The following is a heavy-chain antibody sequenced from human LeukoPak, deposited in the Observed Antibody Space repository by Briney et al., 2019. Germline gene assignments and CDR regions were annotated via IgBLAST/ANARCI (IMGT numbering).Heavy chain of an antibody. CDR3: ARDTYGQLEQGWYYFDY. V-gene: IGHV4-30-2*01. Sequence: PSETLSLTCTVSGGSISSGGYYWSWIRQPPGKGLEWIGYIYHSGSTYYNPSLKSRVTISVDRSKNQFSLKLSSVTAADTAVYYCARDTYGQLEQGWYYFDYWGQGTLVTVSS. CDR2: IYHSGST. J-gene: IGHJ4*02. D-gene: IGHD6-6*01. CDR1: GGSISSGGYY.